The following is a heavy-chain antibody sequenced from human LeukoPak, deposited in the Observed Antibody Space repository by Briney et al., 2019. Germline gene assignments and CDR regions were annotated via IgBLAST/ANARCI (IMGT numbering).Heavy chain of an antibody. D-gene: IGHD6-19*01. CDR1: GYTFTDYY. CDR2: SNPNSGDT. CDR3: SRRPHSSGWSSSITLFEH. Sequence: ASVKVSCKASGYTFTDYYIHCVRQAPGQGLEWMGWSNPNSGDTNYAQKFQGRVTMTSDTSISTAYMEHTSLRTADTAIYYFSRRPHSSGWSSSITLFEHWGQGTLVTVSS. V-gene: IGHV1-2*02. J-gene: IGHJ4*02.